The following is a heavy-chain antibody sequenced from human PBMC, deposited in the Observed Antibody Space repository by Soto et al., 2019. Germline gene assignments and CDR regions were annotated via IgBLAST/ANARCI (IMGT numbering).Heavy chain of an antibody. V-gene: IGHV3-23*01. D-gene: IGHD3-3*01. CDR3: AKDHYRPSLRFLEWLLSHYGMDV. J-gene: IGHJ6*02. Sequence: PGGSLRLSCAASGFTFSSYAMSWVRQAPGKGLEWVSAISGSGGSTYYADSVKGRFTISRDNSKNTLYLQMNSLRAEDTAVYYCAKDHYRPSLRFLEWLLSHYGMDVWGQGTTVTVSS. CDR2: ISGSGGST. CDR1: GFTFSSYA.